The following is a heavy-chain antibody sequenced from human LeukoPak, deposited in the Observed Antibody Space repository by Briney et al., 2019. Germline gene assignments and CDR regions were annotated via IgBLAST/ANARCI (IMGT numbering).Heavy chain of an antibody. J-gene: IGHJ6*03. CDR1: GGSISSSSYY. CDR3: ARAGYYYDSSGYSGYMDV. CDR2: IYTSGST. D-gene: IGHD3-22*01. V-gene: IGHV4-61*02. Sequence: SSETLSLTCTVSGGSISSSSYYWSWIRQPAGKGLEWIGRIYTSGSTNYNPSLKSRVTMSVDTSKNQFSLKLSSVTAADTAVYYCARAGYYYDSSGYSGYMDVWGKGTTVTISS.